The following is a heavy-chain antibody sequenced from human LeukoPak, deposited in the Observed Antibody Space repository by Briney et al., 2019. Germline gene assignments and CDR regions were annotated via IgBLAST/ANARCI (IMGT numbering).Heavy chain of an antibody. Sequence: SETLSLTCAVSGGSISSGGYSWSWIRQPPGKGLEWIGYIYHSGSTYYNPSLKSRVTISVDRSKNQFSLKLSSVTAADTAVYHCARASRGYYYYGMDVWGKGTTVTVSS. D-gene: IGHD3-10*01. CDR2: IYHSGST. J-gene: IGHJ6*04. V-gene: IGHV4-30-2*01. CDR3: ARASRGYYYYGMDV. CDR1: GGSISSGGYS.